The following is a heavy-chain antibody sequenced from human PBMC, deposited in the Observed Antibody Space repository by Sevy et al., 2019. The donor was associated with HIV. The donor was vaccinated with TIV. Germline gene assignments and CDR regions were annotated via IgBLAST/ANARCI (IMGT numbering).Heavy chain of an antibody. J-gene: IGHJ4*02. V-gene: IGHV4-30-2*01. CDR2: IYHSGST. CDR1: GGSISSGGYS. D-gene: IGHD3-10*01. Sequence: SETLSLTCAVSGGSISSGGYSWSWIRQPPGKGLEWIGYIYHSGSTYYNPSLKSRVTISVDRSKNQFYLKLSSVTAADTAVYYCARAPMVQGVIIASFDYWGQGTLVTVSS. CDR3: ARAPMVQGVIIASFDY.